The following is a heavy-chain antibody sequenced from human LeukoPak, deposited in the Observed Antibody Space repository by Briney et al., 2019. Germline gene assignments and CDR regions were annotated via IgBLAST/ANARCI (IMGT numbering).Heavy chain of an antibody. CDR3: ARGVEMATYPTFDY. V-gene: IGHV1-69*05. J-gene: IGHJ4*02. Sequence: ASVKVSCKASGGTFSSYAISWVRQAPGQGLEWMGGIIPIFGTANYAQKFQGRVTITTDESTSTAYMELSSLRSEDTAVYYCARGVEMATYPTFDYWGQGTLATVSS. CDR1: GGTFSSYA. CDR2: IIPIFGTA. D-gene: IGHD5-24*01.